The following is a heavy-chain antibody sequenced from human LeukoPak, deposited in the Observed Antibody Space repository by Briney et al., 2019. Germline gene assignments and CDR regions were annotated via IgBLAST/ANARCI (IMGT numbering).Heavy chain of an antibody. D-gene: IGHD6-19*01. J-gene: IGHJ3*01. V-gene: IGHV3-7*01. CDR2: IKEDGSVK. CDR1: GFTFRTSW. Sequence: GGSLRLSCVASGFTFRTSWMNWARQAPGKGLEWVANIKEDGSVKNYVDSVKGRFTISRDNAANTLYLQINSLRVEDTAVYYCARQWGWFTSGWWLDTLDVWGQGSTVTVSS. CDR3: ARQWGWFTSGWWLDTLDV.